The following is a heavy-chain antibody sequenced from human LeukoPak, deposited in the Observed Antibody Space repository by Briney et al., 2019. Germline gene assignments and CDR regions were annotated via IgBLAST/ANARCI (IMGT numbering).Heavy chain of an antibody. V-gene: IGHV4-39*01. CDR1: GDSISSSNSY. J-gene: IGHJ6*03. CDR3: ARHYYYYMDV. Sequence: SETLSLTCTVSGDSISSSNSYWGWIRQPPGKGLEWIGSIYYSGNTYYNASLKSRVTISVDTSKNQFSLKLTSVTAADTAVYYCARHYYYYMDVWGKGTTVTVSS. CDR2: IYYSGNT.